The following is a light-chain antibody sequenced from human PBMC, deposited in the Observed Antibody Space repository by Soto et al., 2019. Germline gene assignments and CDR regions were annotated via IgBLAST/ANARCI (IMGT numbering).Light chain of an antibody. V-gene: IGKV3-15*01. J-gene: IGKJ4*01. CDR3: QQYNNWPRAT. CDR2: RTS. CDR1: QSISGN. Sequence: EIVMTQSPATLSVSPGERATLSCRASQSISGNLAWYQQKPGQAPRLLMFRTSTRATGFPARFSGSGSGIEFNLTISSLQSEDFAIYYCQQYNNWPRATFGGGTKVDIK.